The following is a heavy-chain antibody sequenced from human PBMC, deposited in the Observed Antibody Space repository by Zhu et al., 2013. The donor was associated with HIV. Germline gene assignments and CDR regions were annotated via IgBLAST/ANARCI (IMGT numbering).Heavy chain of an antibody. CDR3: ARVEYSSSYGYYYYGMDV. Sequence: QVQLVQSGAEVKKPGSSVKVSCKASGGTFSSYAISWVRQAPGQGLEWMGGIIPIFGTANYAQKFQGRVTITADESTSTAYMELSSLRSEDTAVYYCARVEYSSSYGYYYYGMDVVGQGTTVTVSS. CDR2: IIPIFGTA. V-gene: IGHV1-69*01. D-gene: IGHD6-6*01. J-gene: IGHJ6*02. CDR1: GGTFSSYA.